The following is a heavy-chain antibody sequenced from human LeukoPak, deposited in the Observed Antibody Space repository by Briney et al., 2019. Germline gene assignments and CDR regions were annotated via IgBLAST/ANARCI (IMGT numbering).Heavy chain of an antibody. CDR3: ARVDDFWSGSYYFDY. D-gene: IGHD3-3*01. CDR2: MNPNSGNT. J-gene: IGHJ4*02. V-gene: IGHV1-8*03. Sequence: ASVKVSCKASGYTFTSYDINWVRQATGQGLEWMGWMNPNSGNTGYAQRFQGRDTITRNTSISTAYMELSSLRSEDTAVYYCARVDDFWSGSYYFDYWGQGTLVTVSS. CDR1: GYTFTSYD.